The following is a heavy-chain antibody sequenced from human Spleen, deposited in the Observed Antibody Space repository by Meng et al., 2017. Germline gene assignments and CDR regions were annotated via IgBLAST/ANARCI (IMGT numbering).Heavy chain of an antibody. J-gene: IGHJ4*02. CDR1: GYNVPDYY. CDR3: ARDEDISAAGKLFGDY. Sequence: GQVGAEGKAPVASWKVYCNPCGYNVPDYYKHWVRRAPGQGLEWMGRINPKSGDTHYAQKFQARVTMTGVTSISTAYMELSGLRSDDTAMYYCARDEDISAAGKLFGDYWGQGTLVTVSS. D-gene: IGHD6-25*01. V-gene: IGHV1-2*06. CDR2: INPKSGDT.